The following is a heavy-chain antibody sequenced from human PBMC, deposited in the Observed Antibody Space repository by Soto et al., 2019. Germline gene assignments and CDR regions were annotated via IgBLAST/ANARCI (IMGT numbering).Heavy chain of an antibody. CDR1: GGSISSYY. CDR2: IHYSGST. Sequence: SETLSLTCTVVGGSISSYYWRWCRQSPGKGLEWIGYIHYSGSTNYNPSLKSRVTISVDTSKNQFSLKLSSVTAADTAVYYCARKTYYYDRSGYLTGGGFDYWGQGTLVTVS. J-gene: IGHJ4*02. D-gene: IGHD3-22*01. CDR3: ARKTYYYDRSGYLTGGGFDY. V-gene: IGHV4-59*01.